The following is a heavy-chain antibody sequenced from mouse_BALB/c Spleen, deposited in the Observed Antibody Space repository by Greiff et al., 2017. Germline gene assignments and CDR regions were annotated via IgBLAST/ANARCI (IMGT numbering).Heavy chain of an antibody. CDR2: ISYDGSN. CDR1: GYSITSGYY. J-gene: IGHJ3*01. D-gene: IGHD2-10*02. V-gene: IGHV3-6*02. Sequence: EVKLQESGPGLVKPSQSLSLTCSVTGYSITSGYYWNWIRQFPGNKLEWMGYISYDGSNNYNPSLKNRISITRDTSKNQFFLKLNSVTTEDTATYYCARDRFGYGNSYWGQGTLVTVSA. CDR3: ARDRFGYGNSY.